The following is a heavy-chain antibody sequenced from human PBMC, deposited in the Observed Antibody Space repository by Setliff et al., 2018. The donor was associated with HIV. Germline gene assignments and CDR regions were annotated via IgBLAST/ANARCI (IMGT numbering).Heavy chain of an antibody. CDR2: INHSGGT. CDR1: RDLQLTL. V-gene: IGHV4-34*01. J-gene: IGHJ6*01. Sequence: SETVPHLRCLWRDLQLTLLHLDPPVATEGLEWIGEINHSGGTRYNPSLESRVTMSLDSSRKQFSLRLISVTAADTAVYYCARGPSGRAPAPARAPHYYGLDLWGPGTTVTVSS. CDR3: ARGPSGRAPAPARAPHYYGLDL. D-gene: IGHD2-2*01.